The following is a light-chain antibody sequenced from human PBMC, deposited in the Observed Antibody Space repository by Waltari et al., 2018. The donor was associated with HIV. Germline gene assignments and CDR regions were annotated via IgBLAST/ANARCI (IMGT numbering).Light chain of an antibody. Sequence: DIVVTQSPDSLSVSLGERSSITCTPTQSVFYTSDNKNFLAWYQQKPGQPPKLLFYWASTRESGVPDRFSGSGSGTDFTLTISSLQAEDVATYYCQQFDLAPFTFGQGTSLDIK. CDR3: QQFDLAPFT. V-gene: IGKV4-1*01. J-gene: IGKJ2*01. CDR2: WAS. CDR1: QSVFYTSDNKNF.